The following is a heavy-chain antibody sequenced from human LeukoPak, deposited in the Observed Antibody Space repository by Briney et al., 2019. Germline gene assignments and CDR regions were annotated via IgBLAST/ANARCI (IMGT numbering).Heavy chain of an antibody. J-gene: IGHJ4*02. Sequence: ASVKDSPKASPYTFTLYYMHWVRQAGGQRREWMGWIKPNSGGTNYAQKFQGRVTMTRDTSISTAYMELSRLRSDDTAVYYCAEDHYDSSGFFDYWGQGTLVTVSS. V-gene: IGHV1-2*02. D-gene: IGHD3-22*01. CDR3: AEDHYDSSGFFDY. CDR1: PYTFTLYY. CDR2: IKPNSGGT.